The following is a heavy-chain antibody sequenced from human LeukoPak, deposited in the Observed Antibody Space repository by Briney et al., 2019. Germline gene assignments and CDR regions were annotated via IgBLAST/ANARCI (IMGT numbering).Heavy chain of an antibody. CDR1: GYTFTSYD. J-gene: IGHJ6*03. Sequence: GASVKVSCKASGYTFTSYDINWVRQATGQGLEWMGWMNPNSGNTGYAQKFQGRVTITRNTSISTAYMELSSLRSEDTAVYYCARAQRKGYCSSTSCSQNPGYYHYMDVWGKGTTVTVSS. D-gene: IGHD2-2*01. V-gene: IGHV1-8*03. CDR2: MNPNSGNT. CDR3: ARAQRKGYCSSTSCSQNPGYYHYMDV.